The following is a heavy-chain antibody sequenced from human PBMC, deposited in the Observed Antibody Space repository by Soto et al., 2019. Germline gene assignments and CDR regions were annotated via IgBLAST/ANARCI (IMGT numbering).Heavy chain of an antibody. CDR2: IYYSGST. D-gene: IGHD1-1*01. V-gene: IGHV4-61*01. CDR3: ARETTAPGYFAY. Sequence: SETLSLTCTVSGGSVSSGSYYWSWIRQPPGKGLEWIGYIYYSGSTNYNPSLKSRVTISVDTSKNQFSLKLGSVTAADTAVYYCARETTAPGYFAYWGQGTLVTVSS. CDR1: GGSVSSGSYY. J-gene: IGHJ4*02.